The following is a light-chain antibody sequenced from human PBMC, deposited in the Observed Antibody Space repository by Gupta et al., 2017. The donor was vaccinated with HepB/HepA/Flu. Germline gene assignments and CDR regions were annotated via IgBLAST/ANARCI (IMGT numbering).Light chain of an antibody. CDR3: QAWDSSTLVV. CDR2: QDS. CDR1: KLGDKF. J-gene: IGLJ2*01. Sequence: SYELTQPASVSVSPGQTASITCSGDKLGDKFACWYQQKPGQSPLLVIYQDSKRPSGIPERFSGSNSGNTATLTISGTQAMDEADYYCQAWDSSTLVVFGGGTKLTVL. V-gene: IGLV3-1*01.